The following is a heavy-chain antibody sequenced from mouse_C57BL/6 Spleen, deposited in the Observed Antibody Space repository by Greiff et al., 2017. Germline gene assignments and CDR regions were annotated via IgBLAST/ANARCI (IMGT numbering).Heavy chain of an antibody. CDR1: GYTFTSYW. Sequence: QVQLQQPGAELVKPGASVKLSCKASGYTFTSYWMQWVKQRPGQGLEWIGEIDPSGSYTNYNQKFKGKATLTVDTATSTAYMQLSSLTSEDSAVYYCARSTYDGYLWFAYWGQGTLVTVSA. V-gene: IGHV1-50*01. J-gene: IGHJ3*01. D-gene: IGHD2-3*01. CDR3: ARSTYDGYLWFAY. CDR2: IDPSGSYT.